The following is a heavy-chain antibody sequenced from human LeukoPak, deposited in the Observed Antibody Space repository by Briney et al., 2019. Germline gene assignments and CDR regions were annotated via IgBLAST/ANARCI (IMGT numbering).Heavy chain of an antibody. J-gene: IGHJ4*02. Sequence: ASVKVSCKASGYTFSSYAIHWVRQAPGQRPEWMGWIYVGNGNTKYSQKFQDRVTITRDTSASTVYMELTSLRSEDTAVYSCARGEQWLVSPFDYWGQGTLVTASS. CDR2: IYVGNGNT. CDR1: GYTFSSYA. CDR3: ARGEQWLVSPFDY. V-gene: IGHV1-3*01. D-gene: IGHD6-19*01.